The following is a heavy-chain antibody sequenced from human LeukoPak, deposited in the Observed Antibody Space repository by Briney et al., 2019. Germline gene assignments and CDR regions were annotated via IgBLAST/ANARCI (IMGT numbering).Heavy chain of an antibody. J-gene: IGHJ4*02. D-gene: IGHD2-15*01. CDR3: AKAPVTSCRGAFCYPLDS. CDR1: GFSLSSYA. V-gene: IGHV3-23*01. Sequence: GGSLRLSCAASGFSLSSYAMSWVRQAPGKGLEWVSAISSSDDGTYHAGSVRGRFTISRDSSKNTLYLQMNDLRTEDAAIYYCAKAPVTSCRGAFCYPLDSWGQGTLVTVSS. CDR2: ISSSDDGT.